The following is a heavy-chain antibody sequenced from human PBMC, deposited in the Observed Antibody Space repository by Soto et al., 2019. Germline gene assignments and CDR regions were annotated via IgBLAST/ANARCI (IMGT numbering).Heavy chain of an antibody. J-gene: IGHJ4*02. CDR2: ISGSDDST. D-gene: IGHD6-6*01. Sequence: EVQLLESGGGLVQPGESLRLSCAASGFTFSSYAMSWVRQAPGKGLEWVSVISGSDDSTYYADSVKGRFTISRDNSKNTLYLQRNSLRAEDTAVYYCAKRSSSSTFDYWGQGTLVNVSS. CDR3: AKRSSSSTFDY. V-gene: IGHV3-23*01. CDR1: GFTFSSYA.